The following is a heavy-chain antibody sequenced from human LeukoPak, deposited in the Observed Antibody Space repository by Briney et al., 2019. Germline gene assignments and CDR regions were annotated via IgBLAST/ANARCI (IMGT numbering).Heavy chain of an antibody. CDR3: ASTYGPPGFSDYFDY. CDR2: IYTSGST. Sequence: SETLSLTCTVSGGSISSYYWSWIRQPAGKGLEWIGRIYTSGSTNYNPCLKSRVTISVDTSKNQFSLKLSSVTAADTAVYYCASTYGPPGFSDYFDYWGQGTLVTVSS. V-gene: IGHV4-4*07. CDR1: GGSISSYY. D-gene: IGHD4-17*01. J-gene: IGHJ4*02.